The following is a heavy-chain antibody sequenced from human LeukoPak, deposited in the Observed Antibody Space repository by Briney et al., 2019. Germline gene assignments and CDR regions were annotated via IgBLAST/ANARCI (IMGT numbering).Heavy chain of an antibody. V-gene: IGHV3-48*03. CDR2: ISSSCSTI. CDR1: GFTFSSYE. Sequence: GGSLRLSCAASGFTFSSYEMNWVRQAPGKGLEWVSYISSSCSTIYYADSVKGRFTISRDNAKNSLYLQMNSLRAEDTAVYYCTKWPTSDYWGQGTLVTVSS. D-gene: IGHD1-26*01. J-gene: IGHJ4*02. CDR3: TKWPTSDY.